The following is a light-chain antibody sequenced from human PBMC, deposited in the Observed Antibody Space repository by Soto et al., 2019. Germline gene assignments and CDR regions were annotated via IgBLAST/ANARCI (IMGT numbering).Light chain of an antibody. CDR1: QGISSY. V-gene: IGKV1-8*01. Sequence: GARVTITCRASQGISSYLAWYQQKPGKAPKLLIYAASTLQSGVPSRFSGSGSGTDFTLTISCLQSEDFATYYCQQYYSYPRTFGQGTKVDIK. CDR3: QQYYSYPRT. J-gene: IGKJ1*01. CDR2: AAS.